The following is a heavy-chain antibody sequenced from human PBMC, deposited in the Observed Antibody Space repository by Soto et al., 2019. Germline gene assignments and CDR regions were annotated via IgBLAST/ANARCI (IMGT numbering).Heavy chain of an antibody. J-gene: IGHJ4*02. Sequence: GGSLRLSCAASGSNFGVFGMHWVRQAPGKGLEWLSVLSYEGSEEYYADSVRGRFTISRDNSKNTLFLQMDSLRVDDTGVYYCALTRRSSLLEVAGPGFEYWGQGTLVTVSS. CDR2: LSYEGSEE. CDR3: ALTRRSSLLEVAGPGFEY. V-gene: IGHV3-30*03. D-gene: IGHD6-19*01. CDR1: GSNFGVFG.